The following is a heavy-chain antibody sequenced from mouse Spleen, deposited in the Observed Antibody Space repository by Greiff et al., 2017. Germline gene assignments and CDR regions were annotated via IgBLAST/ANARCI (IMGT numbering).Heavy chain of an antibody. Sequence: EVKLVESGEGLVKPGGSLKLSCAASGFPFSSYAMSWVRQTQEKRLEWVAYISSGGDYIYYADTVKGRFTISRDNARNTLYLQMSSLKSYDTAMYYCTREGYYDYDAVYYFDDWGQGTTLTVAS. J-gene: IGHJ2*01. CDR2: ISSGGDYI. CDR1: GFPFSSYA. V-gene: IGHV5-9-1*02. CDR3: TREGYYDYDAVYYFDD. D-gene: IGHD2-4*01.